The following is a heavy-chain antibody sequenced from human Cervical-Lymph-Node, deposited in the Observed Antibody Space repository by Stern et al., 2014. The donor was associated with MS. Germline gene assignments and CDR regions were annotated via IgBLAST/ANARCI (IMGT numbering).Heavy chain of an antibody. D-gene: IGHD6-13*01. J-gene: IGHJ5*02. CDR1: GYTFTLYA. V-gene: IGHV1-3*04. Sequence: QVQLVQSGAEVKKPGASVKVSCKASGYTFTLYAIHWVRQAPGQRLEWMGRINTANGDTYYAEKFQGRVTFTRDTSANTAYMELFSLTSEDTTVYYCGRGQQSFDPWGQGTLVTVSA. CDR3: GRGQQSFDP. CDR2: INTANGDT.